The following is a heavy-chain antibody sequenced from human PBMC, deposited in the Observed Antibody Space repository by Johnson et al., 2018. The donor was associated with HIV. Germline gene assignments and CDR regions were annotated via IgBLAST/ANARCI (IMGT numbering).Heavy chain of an antibody. Sequence: QVQLVESGGGVVQPGRSLRLSCAASGFTFSSYAMHWVRQAPGRGLEWVAVMSYDGSNQYYADSVTGRFTISRDNSKNTLYLQMNSLRAEDTAVYYCARDYGDYAHDAFDIWGQGTMVTVSS. CDR2: MSYDGSNQ. CDR1: GFTFSSYA. J-gene: IGHJ3*02. CDR3: ARDYGDYAHDAFDI. V-gene: IGHV3-30*04. D-gene: IGHD4-17*01.